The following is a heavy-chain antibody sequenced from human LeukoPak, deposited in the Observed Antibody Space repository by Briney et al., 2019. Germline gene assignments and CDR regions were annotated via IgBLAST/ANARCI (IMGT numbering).Heavy chain of an antibody. CDR1: GYTFSAFY. CDR2: INPDSGGS. J-gene: IGHJ6*03. Sequence: ASVTVSCRTSGYTFSAFYMHWVRQAPGRGPEWMGWINPDSGGSEYGQKFQGRVTFTSDTSSTTIYMEVRSLKSDDTAVYYCARDRTDNGAYCSGGSCSHYYYYYYMDVWGKGTTVTVSS. D-gene: IGHD2-15*01. V-gene: IGHV1-2*02. CDR3: ARDRTDNGAYCSGGSCSHYYYYYYMDV.